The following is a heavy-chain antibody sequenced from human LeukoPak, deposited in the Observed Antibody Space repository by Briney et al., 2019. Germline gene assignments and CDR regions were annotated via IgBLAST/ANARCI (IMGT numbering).Heavy chain of an antibody. D-gene: IGHD5-18*01. V-gene: IGHV1-18*01. CDR1: GYTFISYG. J-gene: IGHJ4*02. CDR3: ARVGIQLWLLDY. Sequence: ASVKVSCKASGYTFISYGISWVRQAPGQGLEWMGWISAHNGNTDYAQKLQGRVTMITDTSTSTAYMEPRSLRSDDTAVYYCARVGIQLWLLDYWGQGTLVTVSA. CDR2: ISAHNGNT.